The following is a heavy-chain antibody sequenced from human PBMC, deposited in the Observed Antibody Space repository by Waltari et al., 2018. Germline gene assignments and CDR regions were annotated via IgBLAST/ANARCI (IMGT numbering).Heavy chain of an antibody. J-gene: IGHJ4*02. Sequence: EVQLVESGGGLVQPGGSLRLSCAASGFHFSSYWMSWVRQAPGKGLEWVANIKQDGSENYYVDSVKGRFTFSRDNAKNSLYLQMNSLRAEDTAVYYCARPYASGWYINFDYWGQGTLVTVSS. CDR3: ARPYASGWYINFDY. CDR2: IKQDGSEN. D-gene: IGHD6-19*01. V-gene: IGHV3-7*01. CDR1: GFHFSSYW.